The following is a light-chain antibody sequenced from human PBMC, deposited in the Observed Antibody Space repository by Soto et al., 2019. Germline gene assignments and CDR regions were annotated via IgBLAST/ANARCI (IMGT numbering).Light chain of an antibody. Sequence: EIVFTQSPGTLSLSPGERATLSCRASQSVSSNYLAWYQQRPGQAPRILIYGASSRETGIPDRFSGSGSGTEFTLTISRLEPEDVAVYYCQQYGSSLLTFGGGTKVDIK. V-gene: IGKV3-20*01. CDR3: QQYGSSLLT. CDR1: QSVSSNY. CDR2: GAS. J-gene: IGKJ4*01.